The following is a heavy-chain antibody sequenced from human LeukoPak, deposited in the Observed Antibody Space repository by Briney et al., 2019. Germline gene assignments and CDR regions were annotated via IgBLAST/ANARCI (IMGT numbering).Heavy chain of an antibody. CDR1: GGSIRSYF. CDR2: IYTSGST. CDR3: ARESKSYDGSGYYPDY. Sequence: SETLSLTCSVSGGSIRSYFWSWIRQPAGKGLEWIGRIYTSGSTDYNPSLRSRVSMSVDTSRNQFSLKLTSVTAADTAVYYCARESKSYDGSGYYPDYWGQGTLVAVSS. V-gene: IGHV4-4*07. J-gene: IGHJ4*02. D-gene: IGHD3-22*01.